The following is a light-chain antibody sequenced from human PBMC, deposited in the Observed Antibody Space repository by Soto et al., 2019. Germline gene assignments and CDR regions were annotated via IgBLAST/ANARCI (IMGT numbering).Light chain of an antibody. Sequence: QSVLTQPASVSGSPGQSITISCTGTSSDVGSYNLVSWYQQHPGKAPKLMIYEVSKRPSVVPNRFSGSKSGNTASLTISGLQTEDEADYYCCSYAGSNTGVFGGGTKLTVL. CDR1: SSDVGSYNL. V-gene: IGLV2-23*02. J-gene: IGLJ2*01. CDR2: EVS. CDR3: CSYAGSNTGV.